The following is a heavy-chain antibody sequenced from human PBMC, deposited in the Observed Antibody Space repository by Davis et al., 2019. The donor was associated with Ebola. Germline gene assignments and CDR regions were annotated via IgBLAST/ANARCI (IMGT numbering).Heavy chain of an antibody. V-gene: IGHV4-59*01. CDR2: IYYSGST. Sequence: SETLSLTCTVSGGSTSSYYWSWIRQPPGKGLEWIGYIYYSGSTNYNPSLKSRVTISVDTSKNQFSLKLSSVTAADTAVYYCARMLQLWSNYFDYWGQGTLVTVSS. CDR1: GGSTSSYY. CDR3: ARMLQLWSNYFDY. D-gene: IGHD5-18*01. J-gene: IGHJ4*02.